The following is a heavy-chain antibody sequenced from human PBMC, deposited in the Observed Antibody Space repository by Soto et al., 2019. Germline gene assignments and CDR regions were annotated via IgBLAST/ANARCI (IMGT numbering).Heavy chain of an antibody. CDR1: GFTFSSYA. D-gene: IGHD3-3*01. V-gene: IGHV3-30-3*01. Sequence: QVQLVESGGGVVQPGRSLRLSCAASGFTFSSYAMHWVRQAPGKGLEWVAVISYDGSNKYYADSVKGRFTISRDNSKNTLYLQMNSLRAEDTAVYYCASQRITIFRYVMDVWGQGTTVTVSS. CDR2: ISYDGSNK. J-gene: IGHJ6*02. CDR3: ASQRITIFRYVMDV.